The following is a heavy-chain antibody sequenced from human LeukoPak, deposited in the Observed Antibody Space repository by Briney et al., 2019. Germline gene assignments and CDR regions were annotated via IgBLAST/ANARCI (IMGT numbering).Heavy chain of an antibody. CDR2: ISYDGSNK. Sequence: PGRSLRLSCAASGFTFSSCAMHWVRQAPGKGLEWVAVISYDGSNKYYADSVKGRFTISRGNSKNTLYLQMNSLRAEDTAVYYCANLYYGDYRAAFDIWGQGTMVTVSS. CDR3: ANLYYGDYRAAFDI. CDR1: GFTFSSCA. J-gene: IGHJ3*02. V-gene: IGHV3-30-3*01. D-gene: IGHD4-17*01.